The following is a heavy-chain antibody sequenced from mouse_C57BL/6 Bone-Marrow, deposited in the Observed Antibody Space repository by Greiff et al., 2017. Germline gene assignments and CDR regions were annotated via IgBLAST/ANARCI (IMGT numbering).Heavy chain of an antibody. CDR3: ARGGLGGFAY. J-gene: IGHJ3*01. CDR1: GYSFTGYY. Sequence: VPLKESGPELVKPGASVKISCKASGYSFTGYYMNWVKQSPEKSLEWIGEINPSTGGTTYNQKFKAKATLTVDKSSSTAYMQPKSLTSEDSAVYYCARGGLGGFAYWGQGTLVTVSA. V-gene: IGHV1-42*01. CDR2: INPSTGGT. D-gene: IGHD2-4*01.